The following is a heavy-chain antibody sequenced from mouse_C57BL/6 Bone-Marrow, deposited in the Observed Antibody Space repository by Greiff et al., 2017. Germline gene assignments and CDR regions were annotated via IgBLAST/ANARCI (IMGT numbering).Heavy chain of an antibody. J-gene: IGHJ4*01. CDR1: GFNINDYY. CDR2: IDPEDGET. CDR3: ASPLYDGYYSYAMDY. D-gene: IGHD2-3*01. V-gene: IGHV14-2*01. Sequence: EVQLQQSGAELVKPGASVKLSCTASGFNINDYYMHWVKQRTEQGLEWIGRIDPEDGETKYAPKFQGKATITADNSSNTAYLQLSSLTSEDTAVYYCASPLYDGYYSYAMDYWGQGTSVTVSS.